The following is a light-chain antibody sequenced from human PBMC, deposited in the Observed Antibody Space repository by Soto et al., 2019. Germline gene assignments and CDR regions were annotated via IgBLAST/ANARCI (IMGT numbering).Light chain of an antibody. J-gene: IGKJ5*01. CDR2: DAS. Sequence: DIQMTQTPSSRSVSVGDTITITCQATQDSSNYLNWYQQKPGEAPKLLIYDASKLETGVPSRFSGSGSGTDFTFTISSLQPEDFATYHCQQYDHLPITFGQGTRLEIK. V-gene: IGKV1-33*01. CDR1: QDSSNY. CDR3: QQYDHLPIT.